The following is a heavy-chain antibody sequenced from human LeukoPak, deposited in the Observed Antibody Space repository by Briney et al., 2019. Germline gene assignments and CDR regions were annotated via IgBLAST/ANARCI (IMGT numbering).Heavy chain of an antibody. CDR3: ARGVVSGRFGDYYYYMDV. J-gene: IGHJ6*03. CDR2: VNVRGST. V-gene: IGHV4-34*01. CDR1: GGSFSGHY. D-gene: IGHD3-16*01. Sequence: SETLSLTCAVYGGSFSGHYWTWIPQPPGRGRWWIGEVNVRGSTNYNPSLKSRLTISEDKSKKQFSLRLPSVTAADTAVYYCARGVVSGRFGDYYYYMDVWGKGTTVTVSS.